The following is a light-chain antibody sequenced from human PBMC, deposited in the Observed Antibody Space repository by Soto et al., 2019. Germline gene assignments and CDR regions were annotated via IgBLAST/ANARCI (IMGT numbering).Light chain of an antibody. J-gene: IGKJ1*01. CDR1: QSVGSN. CDR3: QQYNIRPPWT. Sequence: EIVMTQSPATLSVSPGERATLSCRASQSVGSNLAWYQQKPGQAPRLLMYGASTRATGVPARFSGSGSGADFTLTISSLQSEDFSVYYCQQYNIRPPWTFGQGTKVEIE. V-gene: IGKV3-15*01. CDR2: GAS.